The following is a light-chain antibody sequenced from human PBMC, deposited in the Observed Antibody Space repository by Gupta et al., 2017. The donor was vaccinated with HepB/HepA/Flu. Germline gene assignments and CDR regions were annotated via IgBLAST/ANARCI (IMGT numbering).Light chain of an antibody. CDR2: VAS. Sequence: DIQMTQSPSSLSASVGDRVTITCRASQSIRNYLNWYQQKPGKAPKLLIYVASNLQSGVPSRFTVSGSGTNFTLAITSLQPEDSATYFCQQSDNTPRTFGQGTKVDIK. V-gene: IGKV1-39*01. CDR1: QSIRNY. J-gene: IGKJ1*01. CDR3: QQSDNTPRT.